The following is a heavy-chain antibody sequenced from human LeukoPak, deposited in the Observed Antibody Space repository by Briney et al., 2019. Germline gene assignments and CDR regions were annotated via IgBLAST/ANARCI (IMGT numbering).Heavy chain of an antibody. Sequence: GGSLRLSCEAAGFTFTTYSMTWVRQAPGKGLEWVSIISSGSSAIFSADALKGRFTISRDDAKSLLYLDMNSLRAEDTAVYYCAREPGVVAHWGQGTLVTVSS. D-gene: IGHD2-15*01. V-gene: IGHV3-21*01. CDR3: AREPGVVAH. CDR2: ISSGSSAI. CDR1: GFTFTTYS. J-gene: IGHJ4*02.